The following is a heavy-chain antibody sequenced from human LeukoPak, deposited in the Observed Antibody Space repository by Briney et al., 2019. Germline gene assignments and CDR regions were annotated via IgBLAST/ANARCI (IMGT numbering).Heavy chain of an antibody. Sequence: GGSLRFSAAASGFTFSTFAMTWVGQAQGKGLEGVSSITGTHYTTYYTDSVKGRFTISRDNSKNTLYLQMNSLRADDTAIYYCTKDPNGDYVGAFDPWGQGTLVTVSS. V-gene: IGHV3-23*01. CDR3: TKDPNGDYVGAFDP. CDR1: GFTFSTFA. CDR2: ITGTHYTT. J-gene: IGHJ5*02. D-gene: IGHD4-17*01.